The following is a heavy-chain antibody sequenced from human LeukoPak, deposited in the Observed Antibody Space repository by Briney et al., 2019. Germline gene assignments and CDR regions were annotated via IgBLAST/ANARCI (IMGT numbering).Heavy chain of an antibody. Sequence: ASVKVSCKASGYTFTSYGISWVRQAPGPGLEWMGWISAYNGNTNYAQKLQGRVTMTTDTSTSTAYMELRSLRSDDTAVYYCARASPHAIVVVPAGFDYWGQGTLVTVSS. CDR3: ARASPHAIVVVPAGFDY. CDR1: GYTFTSYG. J-gene: IGHJ4*02. V-gene: IGHV1-18*04. D-gene: IGHD2-2*01. CDR2: ISAYNGNT.